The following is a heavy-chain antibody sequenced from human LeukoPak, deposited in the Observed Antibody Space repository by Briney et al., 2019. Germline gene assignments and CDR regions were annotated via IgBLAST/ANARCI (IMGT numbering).Heavy chain of an antibody. J-gene: IGHJ3*02. CDR3: ARVAEGGSYGDALDI. Sequence: ASVKVSCKASGYTFTSYGISWVRQAPGQGLEWMGWISAYNGNTNYAQKLQGRVTMTTDTSTSTAYMELRSLRSDDTAVYYCARVAEGGSYGDALDIWGQGTMVTVSS. CDR2: ISAYNGNT. D-gene: IGHD1-26*01. CDR1: GYTFTSYG. V-gene: IGHV1-18*01.